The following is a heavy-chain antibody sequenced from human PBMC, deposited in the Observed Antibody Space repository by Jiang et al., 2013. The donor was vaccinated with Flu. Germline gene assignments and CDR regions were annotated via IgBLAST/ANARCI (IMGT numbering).Heavy chain of an antibody. Sequence: SGGGSVQPGGSLRLSCAASGFTFSSNWMHWVRQAPGKGLVWVSRINTDGSTTDYADSVKGRFTISRDNAKNTVSLQMNSLRAEDTAVYYCAKASSCSSASCAGRWYDPWGQGTLVTVSS. CDR2: INTDGSTT. V-gene: IGHV3-74*01. CDR3: AKASSCSSASCAGRWYDP. D-gene: IGHD2-2*01. CDR1: GFTFSSNW. J-gene: IGHJ5*02.